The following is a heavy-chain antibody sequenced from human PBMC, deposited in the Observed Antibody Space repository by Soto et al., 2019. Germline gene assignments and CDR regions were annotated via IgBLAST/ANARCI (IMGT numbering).Heavy chain of an antibody. V-gene: IGHV5-51*01. CDR3: ARSKRTYYYDTTGPFFDY. J-gene: IGHJ4*02. CDR2: IYPGDSGT. CDR1: GKSFTSYW. Sequence: GESLKISCKGSGKSFTSYWIGWVRQMPGKGLEWMGNIYPGDSGTRYSPSSQGRVTISADKSITTVYLQWSSLKASDTAIYYCARSKRTYYYDTTGPFFDYWGQGTLVTVSS. D-gene: IGHD3-22*01.